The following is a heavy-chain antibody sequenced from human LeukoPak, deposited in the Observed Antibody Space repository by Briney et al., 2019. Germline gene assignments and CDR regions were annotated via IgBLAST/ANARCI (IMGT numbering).Heavy chain of an antibody. J-gene: IGHJ5*02. CDR3: ARDRAPIYGDYEDP. Sequence: GASVKVSCKASGYTFGSFGITWVRQAPGQGLEWMGRISAFNVNTNYAQKFQGRVTLTTDTSTSTAYMELSSLRSEDTAVYYCARDRAPIYGDYEDPWGQGTLVTVSS. V-gene: IGHV1-18*01. CDR1: GYTFGSFG. D-gene: IGHD4-17*01. CDR2: ISAFNVNT.